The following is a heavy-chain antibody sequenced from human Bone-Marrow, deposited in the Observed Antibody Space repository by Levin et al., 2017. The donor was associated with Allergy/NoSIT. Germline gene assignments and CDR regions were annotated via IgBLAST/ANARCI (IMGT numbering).Heavy chain of an antibody. D-gene: IGHD2-21*01. CDR1: GFTFSQYS. CDR2: ISDSSNYI. J-gene: IGHJ4*02. CDR3: AKMGDNRSSSGYYFDY. V-gene: IGHV3-21*01. Sequence: LSLTCAASGFTFSQYSMIWVRQAPGKGLEWVASISDSSNYIHYADSLKGRLTISRDNAKSSVFLQVNSLRAEDTAVYYCAKMGDNRSSSGYYFDYWGQGTLVTVSS.